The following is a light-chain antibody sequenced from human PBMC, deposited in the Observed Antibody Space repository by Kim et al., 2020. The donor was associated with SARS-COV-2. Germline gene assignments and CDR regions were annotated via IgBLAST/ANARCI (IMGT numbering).Light chain of an antibody. CDR2: AAS. Sequence: GDRVTITCRASQGISNFLAWYQQKAGKNPTLLIYAASTLQSGVPSRFSGSGSETDFTLTISSFQPEDVATYYCQKYNSAPLTFGGGTKVEI. J-gene: IGKJ4*01. CDR1: QGISNF. V-gene: IGKV1-27*01. CDR3: QKYNSAPLT.